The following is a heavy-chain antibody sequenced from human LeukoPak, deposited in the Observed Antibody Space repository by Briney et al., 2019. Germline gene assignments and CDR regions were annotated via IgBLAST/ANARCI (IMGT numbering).Heavy chain of an antibody. V-gene: IGHV4-39*07. CDR1: GGSISSSSYY. J-gene: IGHJ6*03. Sequence: APETLSLTCTVSGGSISSSSYYWGWIRQPPGKGLEWIGSIYYSGSTYYNPSLKSRVTISVDTSKNQFSLKLSSVTAADTAVYYCARVSGGVRYYYYYMDVWGKGTTVTVSS. CDR2: IYYSGST. D-gene: IGHD2-8*01. CDR3: ARVSGGVRYYYYYMDV.